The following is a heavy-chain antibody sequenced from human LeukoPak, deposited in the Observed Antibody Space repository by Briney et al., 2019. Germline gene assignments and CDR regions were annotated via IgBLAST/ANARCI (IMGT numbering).Heavy chain of an antibody. J-gene: IGHJ4*02. V-gene: IGHV4-59*01. CDR2: IYYSGST. Sequence: SETLSLTCTVSGGSISSYYWSWIRQPPGKGLEWIGYIYYSGSTNYNPSLKSRVTISVDTSKNQFSLKLSSVIAADTAVYYCARVSLVGANFDYWGQGTLVTVSS. CDR3: ARVSLVGANFDY. D-gene: IGHD1-26*01. CDR1: GGSISSYY.